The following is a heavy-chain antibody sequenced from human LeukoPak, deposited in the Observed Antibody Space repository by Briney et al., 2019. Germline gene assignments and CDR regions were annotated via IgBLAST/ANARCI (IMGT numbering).Heavy chain of an antibody. J-gene: IGHJ4*02. Sequence: PSETLSLTCTVSGDSISSGGYYWNWVRQSPGKGLEWIGCIHHSGSIHYTPSLKSRVTISVDRSNNQFSLKLSSVTAADTAVYYCARVEGSTTLVDYWGQGTLVTVSS. CDR2: IHHSGSI. D-gene: IGHD2-2*01. CDR1: GDSISSGGYY. CDR3: ARVEGSTTLVDY. V-gene: IGHV4-30-2*06.